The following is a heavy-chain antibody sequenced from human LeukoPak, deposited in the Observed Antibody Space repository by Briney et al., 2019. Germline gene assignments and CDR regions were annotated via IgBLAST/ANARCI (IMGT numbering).Heavy chain of an antibody. D-gene: IGHD4-11*01. CDR1: GGSISSYY. CDR3: ARHGHHGNYDY. CDR2: IHTSGTT. V-gene: IGHV4-4*07. Sequence: AETLSLTCTVSGGSISSYYWTWIRQPAGKGLEWIGRIHTSGTTNYNPSLTSRLTLSLETSKNQFSLKVTSVTAADTAVYYCARHGHHGNYDYWGQGILVTVSS. J-gene: IGHJ4*02.